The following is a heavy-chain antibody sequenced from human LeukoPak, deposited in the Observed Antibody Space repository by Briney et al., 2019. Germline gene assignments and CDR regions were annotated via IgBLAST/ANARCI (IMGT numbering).Heavy chain of an antibody. V-gene: IGHV3-21*01. CDR2: ISSSSTYI. J-gene: IGHJ4*02. CDR3: ARAVAGAFDY. Sequence: GGSLRLSCAASGFTFSSYSMNWVRQAPGKGLEWVSSISSSSTYIYYADSVKGRFTISRDNAKNSLYLQMNSLRAEDTAVYYCARAVAGAFDYWGQGTLVTVSS. CDR1: GFTFSSYS. D-gene: IGHD6-19*01.